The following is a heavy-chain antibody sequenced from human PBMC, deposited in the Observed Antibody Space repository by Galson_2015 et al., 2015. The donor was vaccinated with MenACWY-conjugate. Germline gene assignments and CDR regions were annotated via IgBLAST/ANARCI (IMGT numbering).Heavy chain of an antibody. CDR1: GFTLSNSW. J-gene: IGHJ3*01. CDR3: ARAKEQWLSKTFDV. V-gene: IGHV3-7*01. Sequence: SLRLSCATSGFTLSNSWMGWVRQAPGKGLEWVANIKHDGSGKFYVDSVKGRFIISRDNAKNSLYLQMDSLRAEDTAVYFCARAKEQWLSKTFDVWGQGTLVTVSS. D-gene: IGHD6-19*01. CDR2: IKHDGSGK.